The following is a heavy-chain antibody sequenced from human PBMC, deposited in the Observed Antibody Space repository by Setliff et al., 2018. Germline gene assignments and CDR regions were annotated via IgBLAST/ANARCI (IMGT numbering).Heavy chain of an antibody. J-gene: IGHJ6*03. CDR1: GFTFSSYA. V-gene: IGHV3-7*03. D-gene: IGHD2-21*02. CDR3: ARCGGDHCCPLYYYYYMDV. Sequence: GGSLRLSCAASGFTFSSYAMHWVRQAPGKGLEWVATIKHDGTYTYYVDSVKGRFAVSRDNTNNSMYLQMNSLGTDDTTVYYCARCGGDHCCPLYYYYYMDVWGKGITVTVSS. CDR2: IKHDGTYT.